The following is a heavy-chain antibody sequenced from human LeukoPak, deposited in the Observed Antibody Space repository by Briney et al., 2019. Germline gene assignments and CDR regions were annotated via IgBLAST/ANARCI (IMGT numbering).Heavy chain of an antibody. J-gene: IGHJ4*02. Sequence: GGSLRLSCSASGFTFSHYEMNWVRQAPGKGLEWVSYISTTGTTIFYADSVKGRFTISRDNAKNSLFLQMHSLRAEDTAVYYCARGFAPHDFWGQGTLVTVSS. V-gene: IGHV3-48*03. CDR1: GFTFSHYE. CDR3: ARGFAPHDF. CDR2: ISTTGTTI.